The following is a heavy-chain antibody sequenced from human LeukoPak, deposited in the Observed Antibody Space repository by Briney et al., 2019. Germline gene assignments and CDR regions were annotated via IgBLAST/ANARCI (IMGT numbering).Heavy chain of an antibody. D-gene: IGHD2-2*01. CDR2: IRDKANSYAT. CDR3: TRRDCTTTGCYPFDY. Sequence: GGSLRLSCAASGFTFSGSAIHWVRQASGKGLERVGRIRDKANSYATAYIASVKGRFTISRDDSKNTAYLQMSSLKTEDTAVYYCTRRDCTTTGCYPFDYWGQGTLVTVSS. CDR1: GFTFSGSA. J-gene: IGHJ4*02. V-gene: IGHV3-73*01.